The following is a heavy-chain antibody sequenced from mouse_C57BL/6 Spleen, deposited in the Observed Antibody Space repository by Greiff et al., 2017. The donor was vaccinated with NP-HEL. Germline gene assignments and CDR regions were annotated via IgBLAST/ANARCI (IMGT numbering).Heavy chain of an antibody. CDR2: ISNGGGST. V-gene: IGHV5-12*01. J-gene: IGHJ2*01. CDR1: GFTFSDYY. CDR3: ARDYYGSGFDY. Sequence: EVQVVESGGGLVQPGGSLKLSCAASGFTFSDYYMYWVRQTPEKRLEWVAYISNGGGSTYYPDTVKGRFTISRDNAKNTLYLQMSRLKSEDTAMYYCARDYYGSGFDYWGQGTTLTVSS. D-gene: IGHD1-1*01.